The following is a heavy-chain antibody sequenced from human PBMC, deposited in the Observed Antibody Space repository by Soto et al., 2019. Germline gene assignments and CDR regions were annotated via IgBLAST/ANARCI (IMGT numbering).Heavy chain of an antibody. CDR3: ARVQNYDFWSGYYTMDY. CDR2: ISDNGGTT. V-gene: IGHV3-23*01. J-gene: IGHJ4*02. D-gene: IGHD3-3*01. CDR1: EFTFSNYA. Sequence: PGGSLRLSCAASEFTFSNYAMSWVRQAPGKGLEWVSSISDNGGTTYYADSVKGRFTISRDNSKNTLYLQMNSLRAEDTAVYYCARVQNYDFWSGYYTMDYWGQGTLVTVSS.